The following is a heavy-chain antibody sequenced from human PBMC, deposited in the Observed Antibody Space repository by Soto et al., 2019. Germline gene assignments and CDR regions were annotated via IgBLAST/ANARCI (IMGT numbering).Heavy chain of an antibody. Sequence: SVKVSCKASGGTFSSYAISWVRQAPGQGLEWMGGIIPIFGTANYAQKFQGRVTITADESTSTAYMELSSLRSEDTAVYYCARVSLGIAVAGTIFFQHWGQGTLVTVSS. D-gene: IGHD6-19*01. J-gene: IGHJ1*01. CDR1: GGTFSSYA. CDR2: IIPIFGTA. CDR3: ARVSLGIAVAGTIFFQH. V-gene: IGHV1-69*13.